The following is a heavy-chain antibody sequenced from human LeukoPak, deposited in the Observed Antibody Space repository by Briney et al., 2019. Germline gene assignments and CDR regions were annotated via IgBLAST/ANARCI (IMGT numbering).Heavy chain of an antibody. CDR3: ARRGYYYYGLDV. Sequence: QPGGSLRLSCAASGFSFTGYEMNWVRQAPGKGLEWVSYIITGGITIYYADSVKGRFTISRDNAKNSLYLQMNSLRAEDTAVYYCARRGYYYYGLDVWGQGTTVTVSS. D-gene: IGHD3-10*01. J-gene: IGHJ6*02. CDR2: IITGGITI. CDR1: GFSFTGYE. V-gene: IGHV3-48*03.